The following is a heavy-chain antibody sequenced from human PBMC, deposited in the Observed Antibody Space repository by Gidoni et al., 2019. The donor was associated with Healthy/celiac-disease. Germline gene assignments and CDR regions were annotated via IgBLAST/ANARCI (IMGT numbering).Heavy chain of an antibody. J-gene: IGHJ4*02. CDR3: ARGTYYYDSSGPLFDY. CDR1: GYRFTSYW. Sequence: EVKLVQSGAEVKKPGEPLKISRKGSGYRFTSYWIGWVRQMPGRGLEWMGIIYPGDSDTRYSPSFQGQVTISADKSISTAYLQWSSLKASDTAMYYCARGTYYYDSSGPLFDYWGQGTLVTVSS. D-gene: IGHD3-22*01. V-gene: IGHV5-51*01. CDR2: IYPGDSDT.